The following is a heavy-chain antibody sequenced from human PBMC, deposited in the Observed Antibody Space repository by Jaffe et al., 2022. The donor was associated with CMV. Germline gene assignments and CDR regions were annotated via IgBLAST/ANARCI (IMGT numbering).Heavy chain of an antibody. CDR1: GGSMSTYY. J-gene: IGHJ4*02. CDR3: ARGARLEVGATLLFDY. Sequence: QVQLQESGPGLVKPSETLSLTCTVSGGSMSTYYWSWIRQPPGKGLEWIGYIYDSGSTKYNPSLKTRVTISVDTSKNQFSLKLSSVTAADTAVYYCARGARLEVGATLLFDYWGQGTLVTVSS. CDR2: IYDSGST. V-gene: IGHV4-59*01. D-gene: IGHD1-26*01.